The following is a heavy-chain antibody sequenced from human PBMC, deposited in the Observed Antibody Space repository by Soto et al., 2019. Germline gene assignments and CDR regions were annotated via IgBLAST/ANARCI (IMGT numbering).Heavy chain of an antibody. J-gene: IGHJ4*02. Sequence: QVQLQQWGAGLLKPSETLSLTCAVYGGSFSGYYWSWIRQPPGKGLEWIGEINHSGSTNYNPSLKSGVTISVDTSTNQFSLKLSSVTAADTAVYYCATIPYYYGSESFQWGQGTLVTVSS. CDR1: GGSFSGYY. CDR2: INHSGST. D-gene: IGHD3-10*01. V-gene: IGHV4-34*01. CDR3: ATIPYYYGSESFQ.